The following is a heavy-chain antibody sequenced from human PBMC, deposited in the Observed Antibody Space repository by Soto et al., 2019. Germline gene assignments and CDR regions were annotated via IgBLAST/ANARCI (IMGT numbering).Heavy chain of an antibody. V-gene: IGHV2-5*02. CDR3: AHRMTTVTTAGFDP. J-gene: IGHJ5*02. CDR1: GFSLSTSGVG. Sequence: QITLKESSPTLVKPTQTLTLTCTFSGFSLSTSGVGVGWIRQSPGKALEWLALIYWDDDKRYSPSLKTRLTITKDTSKNQVVLTMTNMDPVDTATYYCAHRMTTVTTAGFDPWGQGTLVTVSS. CDR2: IYWDDDK. D-gene: IGHD4-17*01.